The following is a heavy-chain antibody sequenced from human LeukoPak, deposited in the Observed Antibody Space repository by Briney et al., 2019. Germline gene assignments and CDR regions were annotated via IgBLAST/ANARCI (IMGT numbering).Heavy chain of an antibody. CDR1: GGSFGDFA. J-gene: IGHJ4*02. V-gene: IGHV1-18*01. D-gene: IGHD3-10*01. CDR3: ARDRKYYYGSGSHYYFDY. Sequence: ASVKVSCKASGGSFGDFAISWVRQAPGQGLEWMGWISAYNGNTNYAQKLQGRVTMTTDTSTSTAYMELRSLRSDDTAVYYCARDRKYYYGSGSHYYFDYWGQGTLVTVSS. CDR2: ISAYNGNT.